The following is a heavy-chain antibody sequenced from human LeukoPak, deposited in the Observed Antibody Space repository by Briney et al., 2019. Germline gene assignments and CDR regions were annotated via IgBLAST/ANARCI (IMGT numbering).Heavy chain of an antibody. Sequence: PGGSLRLSCAASGFTVTNFAIAWVRQAPGKGLEWVAAIGGDADGTTYPDRVRGRFFLSRDSSKNTLYLQMNVLTVEDTAVYHCVHPTGEGWFYFPYWRQGTPITVSS. J-gene: IGHJ4*02. V-gene: IGHV3-23*01. CDR3: VHPTGEGWFYFPY. D-gene: IGHD7-27*01. CDR1: GFTVTNFA. CDR2: IGGDADGT.